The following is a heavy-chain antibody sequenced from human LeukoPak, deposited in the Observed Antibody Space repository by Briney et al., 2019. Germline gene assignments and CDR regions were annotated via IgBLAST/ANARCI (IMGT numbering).Heavy chain of an antibody. Sequence: SETLSLTCTVSGGSISSSSYYWGWIRQPPGKGLEWIGSIYYSGSTYYNPSLKSRVTISVDTSKNQFSLKLSSVTAADPAVYYCARGRIQTGAGTRGFFDYWGQGTLVTVSS. J-gene: IGHJ4*02. D-gene: IGHD1-1*01. CDR3: ARGRIQTGAGTRGFFDY. CDR2: IYYSGST. V-gene: IGHV4-39*01. CDR1: GGSISSSSYY.